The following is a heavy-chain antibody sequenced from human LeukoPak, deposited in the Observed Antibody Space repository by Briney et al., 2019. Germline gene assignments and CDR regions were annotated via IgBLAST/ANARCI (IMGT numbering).Heavy chain of an antibody. CDR1: GFTFSSYA. CDR3: ARASYGYGNNWFDP. D-gene: IGHD5-18*01. J-gene: IGHJ5*02. Sequence: GGSLRLSCAASGFTFSSYAMHWVRQAPGRGLEYVSAISSNGGSTYYANSVKGRFTISRDNSKNTVYLQMGSLRAEDMAVYYCARASYGYGNNWFDPWGQGTLVTVSS. CDR2: ISSNGGST. V-gene: IGHV3-64*01.